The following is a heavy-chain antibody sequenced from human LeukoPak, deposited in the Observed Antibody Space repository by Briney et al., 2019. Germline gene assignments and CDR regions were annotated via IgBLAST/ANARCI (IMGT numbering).Heavy chain of an antibody. V-gene: IGHV4-39*01. D-gene: IGHD5-12*01. J-gene: IGHJ4*02. Sequence: SETLSLTCTVSGGSISSSSYYWGWLRQPPGMGLEWIGNIYYSGSTYYNPSLESRVTISVDTSKNQFSLKLSSVTAADTAVYYCARATNIVANVDYWGQGTLVTVSS. CDR3: ARATNIVANVDY. CDR2: IYYSGST. CDR1: GGSISSSSYY.